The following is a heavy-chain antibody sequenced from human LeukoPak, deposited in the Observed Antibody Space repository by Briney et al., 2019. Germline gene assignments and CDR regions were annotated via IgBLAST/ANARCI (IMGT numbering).Heavy chain of an antibody. Sequence: GGSLRLSCSASGXTFSSYAVHWVRQAPGKGLEYVSAISSNGGSTYYADSVKGIFTISRDNSKNTLYLQMSSLRAEDTAVYYCVKGGMATPTFGFDPWGQGTLVTVSS. CDR3: VKGGMATPTFGFDP. J-gene: IGHJ5*02. CDR2: ISSNGGST. D-gene: IGHD5-24*01. V-gene: IGHV3-64D*09. CDR1: GXTFSSYA.